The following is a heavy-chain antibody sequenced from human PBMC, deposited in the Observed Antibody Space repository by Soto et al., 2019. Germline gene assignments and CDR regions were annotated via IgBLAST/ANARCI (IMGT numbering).Heavy chain of an antibody. CDR3: TRDYSNLGFDY. CDR1: GFTFSGFW. V-gene: IGHV3-74*01. Sequence: GGSLRLSCAASGFTFSGFWMHWVRQAPGTGLAWVSRIRGDGTSPSYADSVMGRFTISRDNAKNTLYLQMNSLRAEDTAVYYCTRDYSNLGFDYWGQGTLVTVSS. CDR2: IRGDGTSP. D-gene: IGHD4-4*01. J-gene: IGHJ4*02.